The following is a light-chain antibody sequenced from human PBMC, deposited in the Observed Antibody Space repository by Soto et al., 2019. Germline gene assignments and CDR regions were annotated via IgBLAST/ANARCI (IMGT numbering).Light chain of an antibody. CDR2: DAS. Sequence: EIVLTQSPATLSLSPGERATLSCRASQTISTYLAWYQQKPGQAPRLLIYDASNRATGIPDRFSGSGSGTDFTLTISSLEPEDFAVYYCQQRSNRLTFGGGTKVEIK. CDR1: QTISTY. V-gene: IGKV3-11*01. J-gene: IGKJ4*01. CDR3: QQRSNRLT.